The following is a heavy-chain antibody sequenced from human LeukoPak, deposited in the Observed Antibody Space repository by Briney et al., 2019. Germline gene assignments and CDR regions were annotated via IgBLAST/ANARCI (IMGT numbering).Heavy chain of an antibody. CDR3: ARVTRFGTSTLDY. CDR1: GFTVSSNY. J-gene: IGHJ4*02. Sequence: GGSLRLSCAASGFTVSSNYMSWVRQAPGKGLEWVSFIYSAGSIYYADFVKGRFTISRDNSKNTLYLQMNSLRAEDTAVYYCARVTRFGTSTLDYWGQGTLVTVSS. D-gene: IGHD3-10*01. CDR2: IYSAGSI. V-gene: IGHV3-53*01.